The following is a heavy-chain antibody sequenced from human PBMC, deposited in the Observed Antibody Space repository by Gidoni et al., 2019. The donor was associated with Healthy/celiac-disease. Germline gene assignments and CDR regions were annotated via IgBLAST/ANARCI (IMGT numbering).Heavy chain of an antibody. Sequence: QVQLVQSGAEVKKPGASVKVSCKASGYTFTSYYLHCVRQAPGQGLEWMGIINPSGGSTSYAQKVQGRVTMTRDTSTSTVYMELSSLRSEDTAVYYWARGGGIKSSGWYFLEGWGQGTLVTVSS. CDR3: ARGGGIKSSGWYFLEG. CDR1: GYTFTSYY. CDR2: INPSGGST. V-gene: IGHV1-46*01. J-gene: IGHJ4*02. D-gene: IGHD6-19*01.